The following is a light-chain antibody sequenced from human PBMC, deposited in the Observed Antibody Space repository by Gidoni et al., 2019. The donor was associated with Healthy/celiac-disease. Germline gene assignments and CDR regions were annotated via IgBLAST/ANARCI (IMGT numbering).Light chain of an antibody. Sequence: SYELTQPPSVSVSTGKTACITCSGDKLVYKYAGCYQQKPGQSPVLVIYQDSKRPSGIPERFSGSNSGNTATLTISGTQAMDEADYYCQAWDSSVVFGGGTKLTVL. V-gene: IGLV3-1*01. CDR3: QAWDSSVV. CDR2: QDS. CDR1: KLVYKY. J-gene: IGLJ2*01.